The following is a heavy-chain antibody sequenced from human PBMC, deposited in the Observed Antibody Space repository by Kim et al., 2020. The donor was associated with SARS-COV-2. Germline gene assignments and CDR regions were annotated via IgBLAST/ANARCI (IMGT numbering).Heavy chain of an antibody. CDR1: GFTFSSYA. CDR3: ARGGAPSSGRKQNWFDP. V-gene: IGHV3-30*04. CDR2: ISYDGSNK. J-gene: IGHJ5*02. D-gene: IGHD6-19*01. Sequence: GGSLRLSCAASGFTFSSYAMHWVRQAPGKGLEWVAVISYDGSNKYYADSVKGRFTISRDNSKNTLYLQMNSLRAEDTAVYYCARGGAPSSGRKQNWFDPWGQGTLVTVSS.